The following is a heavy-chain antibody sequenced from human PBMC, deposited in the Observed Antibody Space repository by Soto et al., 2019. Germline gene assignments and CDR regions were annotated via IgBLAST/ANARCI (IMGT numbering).Heavy chain of an antibody. D-gene: IGHD3-16*01. CDR2: ISGYNGNT. CDR1: GYTFTSYG. Sequence: GASVKVSCKASGYTFTSYGITWVRQAPGQGLEWMGWISGYNGNTNYAQKFQGRVTMTTDTSTTTAYMELRSLSSDDTAVYYCARMGDVPYYYYGLDVWGPGTTVTVSS. V-gene: IGHV1-18*01. J-gene: IGHJ6*02. CDR3: ARMGDVPYYYYGLDV.